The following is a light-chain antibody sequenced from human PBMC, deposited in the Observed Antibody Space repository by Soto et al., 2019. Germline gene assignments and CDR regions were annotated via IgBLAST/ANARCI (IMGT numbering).Light chain of an antibody. Sequence: EMVLTQSPGTLSLSPGERATLSCRASQRVSSSQFACHQQTPRQAPRLLNYGASSTAAGIPARFSGSGAGKDFTPTISSPEPEDFAEYYCQQYLSSPFTFGQGTRLEIK. CDR2: GAS. V-gene: IGKV3-20*01. J-gene: IGKJ5*01. CDR1: QRVSSSQ. CDR3: QQYLSSPFT.